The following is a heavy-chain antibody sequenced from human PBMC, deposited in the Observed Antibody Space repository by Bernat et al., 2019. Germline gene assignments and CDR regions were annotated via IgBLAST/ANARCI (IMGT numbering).Heavy chain of an antibody. V-gene: IGHV1-3*01. D-gene: IGHD2-2*01. CDR1: GYTFTSYA. CDR2: INAGNGNT. CDR3: ARSSSTYHYYYGMDV. Sequence: QVQLVQSGAEVKKPGASVKVSCKASGYTFTSYAMHWVRQAPGQRLEWMGWINAGNGNTKYSQKFQGRVTITRDTSASTAYMELSSLRSEDTAVYYCARSSSTYHYYYGMDVWGQGTTVTVSS. J-gene: IGHJ6*02.